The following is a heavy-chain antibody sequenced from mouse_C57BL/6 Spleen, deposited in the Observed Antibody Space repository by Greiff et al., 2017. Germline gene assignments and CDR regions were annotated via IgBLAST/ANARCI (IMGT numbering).Heavy chain of an antibody. D-gene: IGHD1-1*01. CDR1: GYTFTEYT. CDR3: ARHADYYGSSSLFDY. CDR2: FYPGSGSI. J-gene: IGHJ2*01. V-gene: IGHV1-62-2*01. Sequence: VKLMESGAELVKPGASVKLSCKASGYTFTEYTIHWVKQRSGQGLEWIGWFYPGSGSIKYNEKFKDKATLTADKSSSTVYMELSRLTSEDSAVYFCARHADYYGSSSLFDYWGQGTTLTVSS.